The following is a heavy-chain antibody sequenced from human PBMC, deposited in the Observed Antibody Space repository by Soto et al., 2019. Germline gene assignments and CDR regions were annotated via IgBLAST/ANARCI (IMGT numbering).Heavy chain of an antibody. J-gene: IGHJ4*02. CDR2: INPNSGGT. CDR3: AREKSGYYDY. Sequence: GASVKVSCRASGYTFTGYYMHWVRQAPGQGLEWMGWINPNSGGTNYAQKFQGWVTMTRNTSISTAYMELSSLRSEDTAVYYCAREKSGYYDYWGQGTLVTVSS. CDR1: GYTFTGYY. D-gene: IGHD3-3*01. V-gene: IGHV1-2*04.